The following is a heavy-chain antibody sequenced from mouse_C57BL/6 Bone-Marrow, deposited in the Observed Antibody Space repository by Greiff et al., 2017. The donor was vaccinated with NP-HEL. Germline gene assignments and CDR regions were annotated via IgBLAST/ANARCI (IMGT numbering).Heavy chain of an antibody. CDR1: GYAFSSSW. CDR2: IYPGDGDT. J-gene: IGHJ2*01. V-gene: IGHV1-82*01. Sequence: QVQLQPSGPELVKPGASVKISCTASGYAFSSSWLNWVKQRPGKGLEWIGRIYPGDGDTNYNGKFKGKDTLTADKSSSTAYMQLSSLTSEDSAVYFCAGYDYDVSYWGQGTTLTVSS. D-gene: IGHD2-4*01. CDR3: AGYDYDVSY.